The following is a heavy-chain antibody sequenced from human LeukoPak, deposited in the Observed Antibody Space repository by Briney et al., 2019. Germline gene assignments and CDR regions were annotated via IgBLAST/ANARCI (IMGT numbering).Heavy chain of an antibody. CDR3: ARDGGPITLHYALDT. CDR2: INSGASNI. Sequence: GGSLRLSCAASGFIFSSFEMIWVRQAPGKGLEWVSYINSGASNIRYADSVKGRFTISRDNAKNSLYLQMNALRGDDTAVYYCARDGGPITLHYALDTWGQGTTVTVSS. CDR1: GFIFSSFE. V-gene: IGHV3-48*03. J-gene: IGHJ6*02. D-gene: IGHD1-14*01.